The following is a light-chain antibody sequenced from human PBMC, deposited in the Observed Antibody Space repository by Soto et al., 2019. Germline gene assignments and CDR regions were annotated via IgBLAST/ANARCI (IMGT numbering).Light chain of an antibody. Sequence: DIQRTQSPASLCVSVGDIVTITCRASQGISNSLAWFQQKPGKAPESLMYAVSSLHRGVPSRFRGIVSGTDGTLTITSLKTEDCATYDCQQYNTYPLTFGQGTRLEIK. CDR2: AVS. CDR1: QGISNS. V-gene: IGKV1-16*01. J-gene: IGKJ5*01. CDR3: QQYNTYPLT.